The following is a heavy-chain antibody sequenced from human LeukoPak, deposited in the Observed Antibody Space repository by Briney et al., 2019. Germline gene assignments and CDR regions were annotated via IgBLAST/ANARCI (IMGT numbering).Heavy chain of an antibody. CDR2: INSDGSST. D-gene: IGHD5-18*01. Sequence: GGSLRLSCAASEFTFSNYWIHWVRQAPGKGLVWVSRINSDGSSTSYADSVKGRFTISRDNAKNTLYLQMNSLRAEDTAVYYCARKAGGYSYGPLDYWGQGTLVTVSS. CDR3: ARKAGGYSYGPLDY. CDR1: EFTFSNYW. V-gene: IGHV3-74*01. J-gene: IGHJ4*02.